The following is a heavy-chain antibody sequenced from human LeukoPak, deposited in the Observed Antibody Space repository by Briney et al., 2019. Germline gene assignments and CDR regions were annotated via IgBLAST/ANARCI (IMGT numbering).Heavy chain of an antibody. V-gene: IGHV3-33*01. Sequence: SGGSLRLSCVSSGFIFTSHGMQWVRQAPGKGLEWVAVIGHDGSNQNYADSVKGRFTVSRDNSKNTVYLHMNSLRAEDTAVYYCARDWAWNYFDYWGQGTLVTVSS. J-gene: IGHJ4*02. D-gene: IGHD3-16*01. CDR2: IGHDGSNQ. CDR1: GFIFTSHG. CDR3: ARDWAWNYFDY.